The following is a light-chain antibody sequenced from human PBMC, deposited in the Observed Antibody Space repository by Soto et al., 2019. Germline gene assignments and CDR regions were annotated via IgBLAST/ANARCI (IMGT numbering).Light chain of an antibody. Sequence: QLSKTPSSLSAYVGDRVTITFLASQSISSYLNWYQHKPGKAPKLLIYAASSLHTGVPSRFSGSGSGIDFTLTISSLQSEDFGTYYCQHSYSTPRTFRGGTKVDIK. CDR2: AAS. CDR3: QHSYSTPRT. V-gene: IGKV1-39*01. J-gene: IGKJ4*01. CDR1: QSISSY.